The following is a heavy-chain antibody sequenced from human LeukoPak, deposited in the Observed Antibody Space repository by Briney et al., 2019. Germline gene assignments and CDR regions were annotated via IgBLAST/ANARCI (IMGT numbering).Heavy chain of an antibody. J-gene: IGHJ6*03. V-gene: IGHV3-48*04. CDR3: AKEALVVPAAIRNYYYYMDV. D-gene: IGHD2-2*02. Sequence: GGSLRLSCAASGFTFSSYSMNWVRQAPGKGLEWVSYISSSSSTIYYADSVKGRFTISRDNAKNSLYLQMNSLRAEDTAVYYCAKEALVVPAAIRNYYYYMDVWGKGTAVTVSS. CDR1: GFTFSSYS. CDR2: ISSSSSTI.